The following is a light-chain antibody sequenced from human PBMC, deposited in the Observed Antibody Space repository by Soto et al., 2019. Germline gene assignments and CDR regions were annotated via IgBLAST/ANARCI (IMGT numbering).Light chain of an antibody. V-gene: IGKV3-11*01. CDR2: DAF. CDR1: QSVSNY. CDR3: HQYDSWT. Sequence: EIVLTQSPATLSLSPGERATLSCRASQSVSNYLAWYQEKPGQAPRLLIYDAFNRATGIPARFSGSGSGTDFTLTISRLEPEDFAVYYCHQYDSWTFGQGTKVDIK. J-gene: IGKJ1*01.